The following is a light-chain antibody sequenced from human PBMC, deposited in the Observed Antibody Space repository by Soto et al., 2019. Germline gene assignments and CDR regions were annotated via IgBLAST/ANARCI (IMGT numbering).Light chain of an antibody. CDR2: GND. V-gene: IGLV1-47*01. CDR1: GSNIGTNY. CDR3: AAWDNSLSGFVV. Sequence: QSVLTQPPSASGTPGQRVTISCSGSGSNIGTNYVYWYQQLPGSAPKLLIYGNDQRPSGVPDRFSGSKSGTSASLAISGVRSEDEADYYCAAWDNSLSGFVVFGGGTKVTVL. J-gene: IGLJ2*01.